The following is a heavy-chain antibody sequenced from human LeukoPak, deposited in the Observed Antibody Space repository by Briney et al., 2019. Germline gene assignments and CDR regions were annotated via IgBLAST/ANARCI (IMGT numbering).Heavy chain of an antibody. D-gene: IGHD6-25*01. CDR2: ISTSGST. CDR1: GSSISGYY. Sequence: SDTLSLTCTVSGSSISGYYWSWIRQPAGMGLEWIGRISTSGSTHYSPSLKSRVTMSVDTSRNQFSPNLSSVAAADTAVYYCARGGQQRPLDYWGRGTLVTVSS. CDR3: ARGGQQRPLDY. V-gene: IGHV4-4*07. J-gene: IGHJ4*01.